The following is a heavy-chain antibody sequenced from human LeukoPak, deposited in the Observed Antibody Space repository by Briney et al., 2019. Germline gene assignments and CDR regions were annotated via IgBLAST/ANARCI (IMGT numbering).Heavy chain of an antibody. Sequence: PGGSLRLSCAASGFTFSIYAMSRVRQAPGKGLEWVSGMSGSGGSTYYADSVKGRFTISRDNSKNTLYLQMNTLRAEDTAVYYCAKDREYSYVYDAFDIWGQGTLVTVSS. CDR1: GFTFSIYA. D-gene: IGHD3-16*01. CDR2: MSGSGGST. V-gene: IGHV3-23*01. CDR3: AKDREYSYVYDAFDI. J-gene: IGHJ3*02.